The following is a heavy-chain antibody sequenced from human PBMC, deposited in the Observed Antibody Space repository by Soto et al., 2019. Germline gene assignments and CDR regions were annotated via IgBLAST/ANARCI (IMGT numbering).Heavy chain of an antibody. CDR1: GGTFSSHG. J-gene: IGHJ4*02. Sequence: QVQLVQSGTVVQRRGSSVKVSCQASGGTFSSHGMAWVRQAPGQGLEWMGGIIPTFGTPTYAPKFQGRVTIPADKSTNTAYMELSSLRSEDTGVNYCASERSAQYFDFWGQATLMTVSS. CDR3: ASERSAQYFDF. V-gene: IGHV1-69*06. D-gene: IGHD1-26*01. CDR2: IIPTFGTP.